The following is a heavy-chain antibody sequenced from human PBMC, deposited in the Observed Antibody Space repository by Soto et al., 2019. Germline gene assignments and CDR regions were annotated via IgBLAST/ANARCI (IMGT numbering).Heavy chain of an antibody. CDR2: IYYSGST. Sequence: SETLSLTCTVSGGSISSYYWSWIRQPPGKGLEWIGYIYYSGSTYYNPSLKSRVTISVDTSKNQFSLKLSSVTAADTAVYYCARERPDGSRLDPWGQGTLVTVSP. D-gene: IGHD6-13*01. CDR3: ARERPDGSRLDP. V-gene: IGHV4-30-4*01. J-gene: IGHJ5*02. CDR1: GGSISSYY.